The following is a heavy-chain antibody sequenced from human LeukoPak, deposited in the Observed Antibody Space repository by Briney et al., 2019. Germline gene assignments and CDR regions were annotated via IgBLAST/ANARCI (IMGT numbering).Heavy chain of an antibody. J-gene: IGHJ4*02. D-gene: IGHD3-22*01. CDR2: INPNSGGT. Sequence: GASVKVSCKASGYTFTGYYMHWVRQAPGQGLEWMGWINPNSGGTNYAQKFQGRVTMTRDTSISTAYMELSRLRSDDTAVYYCARDLVKASYYDSSGLIGSNDYWGQGTLVTVSS. CDR3: ARDLVKASYYDSSGLIGSNDY. V-gene: IGHV1-2*02. CDR1: GYTFTGYY.